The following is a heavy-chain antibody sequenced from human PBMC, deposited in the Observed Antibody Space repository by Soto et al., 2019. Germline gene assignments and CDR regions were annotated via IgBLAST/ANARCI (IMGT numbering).Heavy chain of an antibody. CDR2: IYYSGST. D-gene: IGHD2-2*01. Sequence: PSDTLSLTCTVSGGSISSYYWSWIRQPPGKGLEWIGYIYYSGSTNYNPSLKSRVTISVDTSKNQFSLKLSSVTAADTAVYYCARLISPVCSSTGCYVYNRFDPWGQGTLVTVSS. CDR3: ARLISPVCSSTGCYVYNRFDP. CDR1: GGSISSYY. V-gene: IGHV4-59*08. J-gene: IGHJ5*02.